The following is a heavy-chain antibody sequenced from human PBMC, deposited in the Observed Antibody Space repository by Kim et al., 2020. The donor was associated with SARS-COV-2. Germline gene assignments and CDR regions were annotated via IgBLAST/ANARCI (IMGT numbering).Heavy chain of an antibody. D-gene: IGHD3-3*01. J-gene: IGHJ5*02. CDR2: IYYSGST. CDR3: ARQLEEWLSPNWFDP. Sequence: SETLSLTCTVSGGSISSSSYYWGWIRQPPGKGLEWIGSIYYSGSTYYNPSLKSRVTISVDTSKNQFSLKLSSVTAADTAVYYCARQLEEWLSPNWFDPWGPGXXXTVXX. V-gene: IGHV4-39*01. CDR1: GGSISSSSYY.